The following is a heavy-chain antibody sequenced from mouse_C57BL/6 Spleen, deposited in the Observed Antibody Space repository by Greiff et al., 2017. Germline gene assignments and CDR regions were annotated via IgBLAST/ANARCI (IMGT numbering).Heavy chain of an antibody. CDR1: GYTFTSYW. CDR3: ANLTGTEGFAY. Sequence: QVQLQQPGAELAKPGASVKLSCKASGYTFTSYWMHWVKQRPGQGLEWIGYINPSSGYTKYNQKFKDKDTLTADKSSSTAYMQLSSLTYADSAVYYCANLTGTEGFAYWGQGTLVTVSA. J-gene: IGHJ3*01. CDR2: INPSSGYT. D-gene: IGHD4-1*01. V-gene: IGHV1-7*01.